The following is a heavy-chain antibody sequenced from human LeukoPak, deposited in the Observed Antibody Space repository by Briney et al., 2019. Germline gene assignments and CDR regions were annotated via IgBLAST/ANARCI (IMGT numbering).Heavy chain of an antibody. Sequence: PSETLSLTCAVSGYSISSGYYWGWIRQPPGKGLEWIGSIYHSGGTYYNPSLKSRVTISVDTSKNQFSLKLSSVTAADTAVYYCARDGSLGGGAVFDYWGQGTLVTVSS. D-gene: IGHD1-26*01. V-gene: IGHV4-38-2*02. CDR3: ARDGSLGGGAVFDY. CDR2: IYHSGGT. J-gene: IGHJ4*02. CDR1: GYSISSGYY.